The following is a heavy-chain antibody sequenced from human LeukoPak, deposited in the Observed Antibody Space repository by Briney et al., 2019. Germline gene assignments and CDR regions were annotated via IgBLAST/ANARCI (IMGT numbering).Heavy chain of an antibody. CDR1: GFTFTTYW. J-gene: IGHJ4*02. CDR3: ARGSRVAGTFDY. V-gene: IGHV3-7*03. D-gene: IGHD6-19*01. Sequence: GGSLRLSCAASGFTFTTYWMSWVRQAPGKGLGWVADINKDGTEKYYVDSVKGRFTISRDNSKNTLYLQMNSLRAEDTAVYYCARGSRVAGTFDYWGQGTLVTVSS. CDR2: INKDGTEK.